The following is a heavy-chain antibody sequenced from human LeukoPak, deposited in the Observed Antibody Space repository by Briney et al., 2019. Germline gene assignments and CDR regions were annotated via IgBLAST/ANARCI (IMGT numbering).Heavy chain of an antibody. V-gene: IGHV1-69*04. J-gene: IGHJ3*02. CDR2: VIHVLGVV. CDR1: GGTFSTSS. CDR3: AKDREMVTGGFDI. D-gene: IGHD5-24*01. Sequence: SVKVSCKASGGTFSTSSISWVRQAPGQGLEWMGRVIHVLGVVNYAQKFQGRVTITADISTSTAYMELNSLRYEDTAVYYCAKDREMVTGGFDIWGQGTMVTVYS.